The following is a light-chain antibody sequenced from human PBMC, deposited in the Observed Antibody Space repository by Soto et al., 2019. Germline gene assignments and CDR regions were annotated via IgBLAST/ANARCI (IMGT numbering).Light chain of an antibody. CDR1: QGISSA. CDR2: DAS. J-gene: IGKJ4*01. Sequence: AIPLTQSPSSLSASVGDRVTITCRAIQGISSALAWYQQKPGKAPKLLIYDASSLESGVPSRFSGSGSGTDFTLTISSLQPEDFATYYCQQFNSYPTFGGGTKLQLK. V-gene: IGKV1-13*02. CDR3: QQFNSYPT.